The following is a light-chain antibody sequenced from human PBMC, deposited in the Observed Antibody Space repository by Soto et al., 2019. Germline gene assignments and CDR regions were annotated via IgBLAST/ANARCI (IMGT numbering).Light chain of an antibody. CDR1: EGIRNY. CDR3: QKYNSAPALT. CDR2: AAS. Sequence: DIQMTQSPSSLSASVGDRVTITCRASEGIRNYLAWYQQKSGKVPKLLIYAASTLQSGVPSRFSGRGSGTDFSLTISSLQPEDVATYYCQKYNSAPALTFGGGTTVEI. V-gene: IGKV1-27*01. J-gene: IGKJ4*01.